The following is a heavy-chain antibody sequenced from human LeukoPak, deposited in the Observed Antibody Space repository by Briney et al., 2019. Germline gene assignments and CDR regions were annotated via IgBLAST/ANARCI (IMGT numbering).Heavy chain of an antibody. V-gene: IGHV3-30-3*01. CDR2: ISYDGSNK. Sequence: GGSLRLSCAASGFTFSSYAMHWVRQAPGKGLEWVAVISYDGSNKYYADSVKGRFTISRDNSKSTLYLQMNSLRAEDTAVYYCARGGAYYDFWSDYYNPDYWGQGTLVTVSS. J-gene: IGHJ4*02. CDR1: GFTFSSYA. D-gene: IGHD3-3*01. CDR3: ARGGAYYDFWSDYYNPDY.